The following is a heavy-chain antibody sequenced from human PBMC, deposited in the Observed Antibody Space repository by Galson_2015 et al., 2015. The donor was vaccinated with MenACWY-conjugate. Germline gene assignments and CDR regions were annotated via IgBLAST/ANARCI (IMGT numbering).Heavy chain of an antibody. CDR2: INSDGRST. CDR3: ARLGGNYRTTSHFDY. Sequence: SLRLSCAVSGFTFSTYWMHWVRQAPGKGLVWVSRINSDGRSTSYADSVKGRFTISRDNAKNTLYLQMNSLRAEDTAVYYCARLGGNYRTTSHFDYWGQGTLVTVSS. V-gene: IGHV3-74*01. CDR1: GFTFSTYW. D-gene: IGHD1-26*01. J-gene: IGHJ4*02.